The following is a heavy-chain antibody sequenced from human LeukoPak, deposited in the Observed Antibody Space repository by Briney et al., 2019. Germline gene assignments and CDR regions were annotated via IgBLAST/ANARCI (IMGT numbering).Heavy chain of an antibody. Sequence: GGSLRLSCAASGFTYSTYWMGWVRQAPGKGLEWVANIEEYGNEIHYVDSVKGRFTISRDNTKTSLYLQMNSLRVEDMAVYYCARPSFRTGSYFDHWGQGTLVTVSS. J-gene: IGHJ4*02. CDR3: ARPSFRTGSYFDH. D-gene: IGHD3/OR15-3a*01. V-gene: IGHV3-7*01. CDR2: IEEYGNEI. CDR1: GFTYSTYW.